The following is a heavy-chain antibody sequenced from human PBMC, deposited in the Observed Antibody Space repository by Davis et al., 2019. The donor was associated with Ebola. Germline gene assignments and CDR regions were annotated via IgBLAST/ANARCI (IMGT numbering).Heavy chain of an antibody. D-gene: IGHD3-10*01. CDR1: GLTFDDYA. Sequence: PGGSLRLSCATSGLTFDDYAMHWFRQAPGKGLEWVSGITLNSGTTAYADSVKGRFTISRDNAKDSLYLQMNSLRTEDTAFYCAKDFYGSGSYIDAWGQGTLVAVSS. V-gene: IGHV3-9*01. CDR2: ITLNSGTT. J-gene: IGHJ5*02. CDR3: AKDFYGSGSYIDA.